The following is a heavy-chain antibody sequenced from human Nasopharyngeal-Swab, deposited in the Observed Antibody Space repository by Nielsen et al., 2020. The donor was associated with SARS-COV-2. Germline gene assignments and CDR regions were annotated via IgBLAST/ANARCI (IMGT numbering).Heavy chain of an antibody. CDR2: ISHSGGGT. V-gene: IGHV3-23*01. CDR3: ARQRGGIVILTLDP. J-gene: IGHJ5*02. D-gene: IGHD3/OR15-3a*01. CDR1: GFSFSNYG. Sequence: GGSLRLSCAVSGFSFSNYGMTWVRQAPGKGLEWVSGISHSGGGTYYADSVKGRFTISRDNSKNTLYLQMNSLRAEDTAVYYCARQRGGIVILTLDPWGQGTLVTVSS.